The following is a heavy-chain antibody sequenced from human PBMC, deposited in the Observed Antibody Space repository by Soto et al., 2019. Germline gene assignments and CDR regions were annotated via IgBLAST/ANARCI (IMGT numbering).Heavy chain of an antibody. CDR3: AGGNALDV. CDR1: RFIFSNYW. CDR2: IHQDGNEK. J-gene: IGHJ6*02. Sequence: PXESLQLTCAASRFIFSNYWLTWVRLTPGKGLEWVANIHQDGNEKYYMDSVKGRFTISRDNAKNSVSLQMTSLRVDDTGVYYCAGGNALDVWGQGTTVTVSS. V-gene: IGHV3-7*01.